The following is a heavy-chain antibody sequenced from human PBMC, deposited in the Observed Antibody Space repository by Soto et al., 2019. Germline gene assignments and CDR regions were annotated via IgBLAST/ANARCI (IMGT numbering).Heavy chain of an antibody. V-gene: IGHV3-66*01. Sequence: EVQLVESGGGLVQPGGSLRLSCAASGFTVSNNYLSWVRQAPGKGLEWVSVIYSDGRTFYADSVKGRFTISRDNSKNTLYLQMNSLRADDTAVYYCTRDPTTTVTTYAFGIWGQGTMVTVSS. CDR2: IYSDGRT. CDR3: TRDPTTTVTTYAFGI. J-gene: IGHJ3*02. D-gene: IGHD4-17*01. CDR1: GFTVSNNY.